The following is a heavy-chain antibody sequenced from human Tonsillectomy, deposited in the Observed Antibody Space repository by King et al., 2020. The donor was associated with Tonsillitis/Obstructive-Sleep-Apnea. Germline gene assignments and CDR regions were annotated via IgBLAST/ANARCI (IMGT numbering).Heavy chain of an antibody. Sequence: VQLVESGGGLVQPGGSLRLSRAASRFTFSNYWMHWVRQAPGKGLVWVSRINSDGSSTSYADSVKGRFTISRDNAKNTLYLQMNSLRAEDTAVYYCARGYYDFWSGYPPDWFDPWGQGTPVTVSS. V-gene: IGHV3-74*01. CDR2: INSDGSST. CDR1: RFTFSNYW. J-gene: IGHJ5*02. CDR3: ARGYYDFWSGYPPDWFDP. D-gene: IGHD3-3*01.